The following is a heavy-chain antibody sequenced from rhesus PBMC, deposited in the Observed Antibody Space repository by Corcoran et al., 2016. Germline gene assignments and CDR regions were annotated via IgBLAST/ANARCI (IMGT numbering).Heavy chain of an antibody. Sequence: QVQLQESGPGLVKPSETLSLTCAVSGGSFSSYWWSWIRQPPGKGLEWIGEINGNSGSTNYNPSRKSRVTISKDAAKNQFSLKLSSVTAADTAVYYCARFSYSWNIAGLDSWGQGVVVTVSS. J-gene: IGHJ6*01. CDR1: GGSFSSYW. D-gene: IGHD1-20*01. V-gene: IGHV4-80*01. CDR3: ARFSYSWNIAGLDS. CDR2: INGNSGST.